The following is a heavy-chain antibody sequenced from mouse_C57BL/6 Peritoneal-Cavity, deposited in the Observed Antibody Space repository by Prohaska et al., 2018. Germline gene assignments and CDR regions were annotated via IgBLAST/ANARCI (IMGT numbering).Heavy chain of an antibody. CDR2: IRLKSDNYAT. J-gene: IGHJ3*01. D-gene: IGHD2-5*01. V-gene: IGHV6-3*01. CDR1: GFTFSNYW. CDR3: TGTYYSNSGFAY. Sequence: VKLEESGGGLVQPGGSMKLSCGASGFTFSNYWMNRVRPPPGNGLEWVAQIRLKSDNYATHYAESVKGRFTISRDDSKSSVYLQMNNLRAEDTGIYYGTGTYYSNSGFAYWGQGTLVTVSA.